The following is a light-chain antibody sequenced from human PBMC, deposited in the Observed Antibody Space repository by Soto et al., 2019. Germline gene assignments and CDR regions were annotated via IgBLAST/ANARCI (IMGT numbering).Light chain of an antibody. V-gene: IGLV1-40*01. Sequence: QSALAQPPSVSGAPGQRITISCTGSSSNIGAGYPVHWYQQLPGTAPKLLIFGNTIRPSGVPDRFSGSRSGLAITGLQAEDEADYYCQSYDSSLSGYVFGTGTKVTV. J-gene: IGLJ1*01. CDR2: GNT. CDR3: QSYDSSLSGYV. CDR1: SSNIGAGYP.